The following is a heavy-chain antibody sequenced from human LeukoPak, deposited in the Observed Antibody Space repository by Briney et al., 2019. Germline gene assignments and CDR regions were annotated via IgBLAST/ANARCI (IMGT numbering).Heavy chain of an antibody. Sequence: ASVKVSCKASGYTFTNYGISWVRQAPGQGLEWMGWISAYNGNTNYAQKLQGRVTMTTDTSTSTAYMELRSLTSDDTAVYYCARVGAYCTSTSCLDYWGQGTLVTVSS. J-gene: IGHJ4*02. CDR1: GYTFTNYG. D-gene: IGHD2-2*01. CDR2: ISAYNGNT. V-gene: IGHV1-18*01. CDR3: ARVGAYCTSTSCLDY.